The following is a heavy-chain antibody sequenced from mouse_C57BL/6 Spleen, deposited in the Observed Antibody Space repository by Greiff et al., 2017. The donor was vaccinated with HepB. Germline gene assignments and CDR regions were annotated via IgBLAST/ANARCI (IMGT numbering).Heavy chain of an antibody. Sequence: QVQLQQSGAELVKPGASVKISCKASGYAFSSYWMNWVKQRPGKGLEWIGQIYPGDGDTNYNGKFKGKATLTADKSSSTAYMQLSSLTSEDSAVYFCARWTYGSSYWYFDVWGTGTTVTVSS. CDR2: IYPGDGDT. V-gene: IGHV1-80*01. CDR1: GYAFSSYW. D-gene: IGHD1-1*01. J-gene: IGHJ1*03. CDR3: ARWTYGSSYWYFDV.